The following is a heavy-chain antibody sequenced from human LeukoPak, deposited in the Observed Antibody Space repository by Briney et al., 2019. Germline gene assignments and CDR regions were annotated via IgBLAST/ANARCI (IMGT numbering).Heavy chain of an antibody. V-gene: IGHV4-39*01. CDR2: IRSSGTT. Sequence: SETLSLTCNVSGRSITTNGYHWAWIRQPPGKGLEWIGHIRSSGTTSYKTSLKTRVTISLDTSKSQFSLRLTSVTAADTATYYCATALGPTTGFDYWGRGTLVAVSS. D-gene: IGHD1-26*01. CDR1: GRSITTNGYH. J-gene: IGHJ4*02. CDR3: ATALGPTTGFDY.